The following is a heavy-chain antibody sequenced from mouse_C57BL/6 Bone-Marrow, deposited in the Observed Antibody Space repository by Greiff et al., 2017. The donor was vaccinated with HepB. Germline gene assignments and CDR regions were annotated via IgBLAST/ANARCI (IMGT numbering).Heavy chain of an antibody. D-gene: IGHD2-1*01. Sequence: QVQLQQSGTELVKPGASVKLSCKASGYTFTSYWMHWVKQRPGQGLEWIGNINPSNGGTNYNEKFKGKATLTADKSSSTAYMQLSSLTSEDSAVYFCARYGNYRAMDYWGQGTSVTVSS. CDR2: INPSNGGT. CDR1: GYTFTSYW. J-gene: IGHJ4*01. V-gene: IGHV1-53*01. CDR3: ARYGNYRAMDY.